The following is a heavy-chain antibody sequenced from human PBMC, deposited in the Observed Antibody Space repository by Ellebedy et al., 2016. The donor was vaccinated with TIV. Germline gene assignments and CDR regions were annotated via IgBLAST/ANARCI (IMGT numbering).Heavy chain of an antibody. D-gene: IGHD2-15*01. J-gene: IGHJ4*02. Sequence: SETLSLXXTVSGGSISSSSYYWGWIRQPPGKGLEWIGSIYYSGSPYYNPSLKSRVTISVDTSKNQFSLKLSSVTAADTAVYYCARGEILADYWGQGTLVTVSS. V-gene: IGHV4-39*01. CDR2: IYYSGSP. CDR3: ARGEILADY. CDR1: GGSISSSSYY.